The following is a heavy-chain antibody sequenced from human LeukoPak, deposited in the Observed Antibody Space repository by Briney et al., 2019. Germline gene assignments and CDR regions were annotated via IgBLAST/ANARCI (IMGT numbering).Heavy chain of an antibody. J-gene: IGHJ4*02. D-gene: IGHD3-3*01. CDR1: GFTFSSYA. Sequence: GGSLRLSCAASGFTFSSYAMSWVRQAPGKGLEWVSAISGSGGSTYYADSVKGRFTISRDNSKNTLYLQMNSLRAEDTAVYYCAKVLYDFWSGYYTEIFDYWGQGTLVTVSS. V-gene: IGHV3-23*01. CDR3: AKVLYDFWSGYYTEIFDY. CDR2: ISGSGGST.